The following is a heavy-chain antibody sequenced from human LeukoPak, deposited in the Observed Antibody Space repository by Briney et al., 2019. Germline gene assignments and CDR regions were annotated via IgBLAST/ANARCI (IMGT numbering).Heavy chain of an antibody. J-gene: IGHJ4*02. CDR1: GYTFTGYY. CDR3: ARDQVALVGSSWKRFDY. Sequence: ASVKVSCKASGYTFTGYYMHWVRQAPGQGLEWMGWINPNSGGTNYAQKFQGRVTMTRDTSISTAYMELSRLRSDDTAVYYCARDQVALVGSSWKRFDYWGQGTLVTVSS. CDR2: INPNSGGT. V-gene: IGHV1-2*02. D-gene: IGHD6-13*01.